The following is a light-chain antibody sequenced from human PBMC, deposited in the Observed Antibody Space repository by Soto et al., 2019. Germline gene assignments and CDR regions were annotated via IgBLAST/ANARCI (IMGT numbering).Light chain of an antibody. V-gene: IGLV7-46*01. CDR3: LLFYTGGRPV. CDR1: TGAVTSDDY. Sequence: QAVVTQEPSLTVSPGETVTLTCGSSTGAVTSDDYPYWFQRKPGQALRTLIYGTHNKHSWTPARFSGSLLGGKAALTLSGAQPEDEAEYFCLLFYTGGRPVFGGGTQLTVL. CDR2: GTH. J-gene: IGLJ7*01.